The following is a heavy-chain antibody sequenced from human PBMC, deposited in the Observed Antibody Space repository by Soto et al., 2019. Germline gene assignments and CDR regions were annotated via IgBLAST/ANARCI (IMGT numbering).Heavy chain of an antibody. Sequence: PSETLSLTCAVSSDSISRSHWLTWVRQSPGKGLEWLGEINYSGSAYYNPSLRSRISISMDTSKNQFSLNLSSVTAADTAVYYCARSQAIVVVPAARGGTWFDPWGEGTLVTSPQ. V-gene: IGHV4-4*02. J-gene: IGHJ5*02. CDR1: SDSISRSHW. D-gene: IGHD2-2*01. CDR2: INYSGSA. CDR3: ARSQAIVVVPAARGGTWFDP.